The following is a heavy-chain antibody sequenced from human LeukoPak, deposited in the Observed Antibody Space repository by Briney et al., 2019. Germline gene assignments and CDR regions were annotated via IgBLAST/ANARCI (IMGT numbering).Heavy chain of an antibody. V-gene: IGHV1-2*02. Sequence: GASVKVSCKASGYTFTGYYMHWVRQAPGQGLEWMGWINPNSGGTNYAQKFQGRVTMTRDTSISTAYMELSRLRSDDTAVYYCARLIAVAADESDYWGQGTLVTVSS. J-gene: IGHJ4*02. CDR2: INPNSGGT. D-gene: IGHD6-19*01. CDR1: GYTFTGYY. CDR3: ARLIAVAADESDY.